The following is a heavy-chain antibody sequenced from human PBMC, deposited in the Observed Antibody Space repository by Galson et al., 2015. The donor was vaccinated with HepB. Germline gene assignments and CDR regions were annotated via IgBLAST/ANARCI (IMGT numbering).Heavy chain of an antibody. CDR2: IIPILGIA. CDR1: GYTFTSYG. D-gene: IGHD3-10*01. CDR3: ARASSSMVRGVIVAFDI. Sequence: CKASGYTFTSYGISWVRQAPGQGLEWMGRIIPILGIANYAQKFQGRVTITADKSTSTAYMELSSLRSEDTAVYYCARASSSMVRGVIVAFDIWGQGTMVTVSS. J-gene: IGHJ3*02. V-gene: IGHV1-69*04.